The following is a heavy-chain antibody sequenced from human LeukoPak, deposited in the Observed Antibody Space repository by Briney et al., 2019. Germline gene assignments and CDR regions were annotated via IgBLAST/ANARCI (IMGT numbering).Heavy chain of an antibody. V-gene: IGHV3-23*01. J-gene: IGHJ2*01. CDR3: ARANPIEYSSSSLWYFDL. Sequence: QPGGSLRLSCAASGFTFSSYAMSWVRQAPGKGLEWVSAISGSGGSTYYADSVKGRFTISRDNSKNTLYLQMNSLRAEDTAVYYCARANPIEYSSSSLWYFDLWGRGTLVTVSS. D-gene: IGHD6-6*01. CDR1: GFTFSSYA. CDR2: ISGSGGST.